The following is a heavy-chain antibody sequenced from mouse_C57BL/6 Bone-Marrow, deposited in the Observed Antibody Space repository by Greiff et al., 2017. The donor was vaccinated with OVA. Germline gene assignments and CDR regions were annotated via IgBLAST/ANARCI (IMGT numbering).Heavy chain of an antibody. CDR3: ARGEYYGSSYDYAMDY. J-gene: IGHJ4*01. Sequence: EVKLVESEGGLVQPGSSMKLSCTASGFTFSDYYMAWVRQVPEKGLEWVANINYDGSSTYYLDSLKSRFIISRDNAKNILYLQMSSLKSEDTATYYCARGEYYGSSYDYAMDYWGQGTSVTVSS. CDR2: INYDGSST. CDR1: GFTFSDYY. D-gene: IGHD1-1*01. V-gene: IGHV5-16*01.